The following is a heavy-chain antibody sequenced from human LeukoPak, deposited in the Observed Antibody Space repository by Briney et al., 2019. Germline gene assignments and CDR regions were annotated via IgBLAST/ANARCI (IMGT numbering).Heavy chain of an antibody. CDR3: ARRPYDSSGYCFDY. V-gene: IGHV5-51*01. Sequence: GESLKISCKGSGYSFTSYWIGWVRQMPGKGLEWMGITYPGDSETRYSPSFQGQVTMSADKSIRTVYLQWSSLKASDTAMYYCARRPYDSSGYCFDYWGQGTLVTVSS. CDR2: TYPGDSET. CDR1: GYSFTSYW. D-gene: IGHD3-22*01. J-gene: IGHJ4*02.